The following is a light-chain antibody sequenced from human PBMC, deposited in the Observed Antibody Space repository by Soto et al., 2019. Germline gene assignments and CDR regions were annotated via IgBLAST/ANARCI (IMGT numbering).Light chain of an antibody. J-gene: IGLJ1*01. CDR2: DVS. CDR3: CSYAGSSV. Sequence: QSALTQPRSVSGSPGQSVTISCTGTSSDVGGYNYVSWYQQHPGKAPKLMIYDVSKRPSGVPDRFSGSKSGNTASLTISGLQAEDEADYYCCSYAGSSVXGTGTKVTVL. V-gene: IGLV2-11*01. CDR1: SSDVGGYNY.